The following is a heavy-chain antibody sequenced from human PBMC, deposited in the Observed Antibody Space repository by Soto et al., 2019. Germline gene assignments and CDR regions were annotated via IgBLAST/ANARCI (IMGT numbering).Heavy chain of an antibody. J-gene: IGHJ5*02. V-gene: IGHV1-18*01. Sequence: ASVKVSCKASGYTFTSYAISWVRQAPGQGLEWMGWISAYSGNTNYAQKLQGRVTMATDTSTSTAYMELRSLRSDDTAVYYCASSSGSGYLFYWFAPRGKGTVVTGYS. D-gene: IGHD6-25*01. CDR2: ISAYSGNT. CDR1: GYTFTSYA. CDR3: ASSSGSGYLFYWFAP.